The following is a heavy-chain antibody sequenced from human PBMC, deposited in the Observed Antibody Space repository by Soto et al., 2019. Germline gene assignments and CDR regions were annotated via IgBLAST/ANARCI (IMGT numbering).Heavy chain of an antibody. CDR1: GGTFSSYA. V-gene: IGHV1-69*13. J-gene: IGHJ3*02. D-gene: IGHD6-13*01. CDR2: IIPIFGTA. CDR3: ARSYSGSHDAFDI. Sequence: ASVKVSCKASGGTFSSYAISWVRQAPGQGLEWMGGIIPIFGTANYAQKFQGRVTITADESTSTAYMELSSLRSEDTAVYYCARSYSGSHDAFDIWGQGTMVTVSS.